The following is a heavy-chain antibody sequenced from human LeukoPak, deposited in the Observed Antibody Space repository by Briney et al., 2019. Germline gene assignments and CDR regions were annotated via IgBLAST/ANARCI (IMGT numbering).Heavy chain of an antibody. V-gene: IGHV1-46*01. Sequence: ASVKVSCKASGYTFTSYYMHWVRQAPGQGLEWMGIINPSGGSTSYAQKFQGRVTMTRDTSTSTVYMELSRLRSDDTAVYYCARDWQQLAVGGNWFDPWGQGTLVTVSS. D-gene: IGHD6-13*01. CDR1: GYTFTSYY. J-gene: IGHJ5*02. CDR3: ARDWQQLAVGGNWFDP. CDR2: INPSGGST.